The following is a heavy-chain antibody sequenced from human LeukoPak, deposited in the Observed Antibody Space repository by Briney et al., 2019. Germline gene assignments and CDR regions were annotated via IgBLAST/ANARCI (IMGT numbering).Heavy chain of an antibody. Sequence: SETLSLTCTVSGGSISSSSYYWGWIRQPPGKGLEWIGSIYYSGSTYYNPSLKSRVTMSVDTSKNQFSLKLSSVTAADTAVYYCARDIVPAADNWFDPWGQGTLVTVSS. J-gene: IGHJ5*02. CDR3: ARDIVPAADNWFDP. CDR2: IYYSGST. D-gene: IGHD2-2*01. V-gene: IGHV4-39*07. CDR1: GGSISSSSYY.